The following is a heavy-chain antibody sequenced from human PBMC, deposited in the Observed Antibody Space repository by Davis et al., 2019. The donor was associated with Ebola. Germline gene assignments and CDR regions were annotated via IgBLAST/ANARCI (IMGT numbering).Heavy chain of an antibody. CDR2: INPNSGGT. CDR3: ARDSLGNLRKYYYYYGMDV. J-gene: IGHJ6*02. CDR1: GYTFTGYY. D-gene: IGHD7-27*01. V-gene: IGHV1-2*04. Sequence: ASVKVSCKASGYTFTGYYMHWVRQAPGQGLEWMGWINPNSGGTNYAQKFQGWVTMTRDTSISTAYMELSRLRSDDTAVYYCARDSLGNLRKYYYYYGMDVWGQGTTVTVSS.